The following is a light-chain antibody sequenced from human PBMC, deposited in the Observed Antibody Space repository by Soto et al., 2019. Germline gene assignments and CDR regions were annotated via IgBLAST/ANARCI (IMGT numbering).Light chain of an antibody. V-gene: IGKV3-15*01. CDR2: GAS. Sequence: VRTKTKATLSVSPGEGATLSCRASQSVSSNLAWYQQKPGQAPRLLIYGASTRATGIPARFSGSGSGTEFTLTISSLQSEDFAVYYSHQSNHWLSFGGRTKADIK. CDR3: HQSNHWLS. J-gene: IGKJ4*01. CDR1: QSVSSN.